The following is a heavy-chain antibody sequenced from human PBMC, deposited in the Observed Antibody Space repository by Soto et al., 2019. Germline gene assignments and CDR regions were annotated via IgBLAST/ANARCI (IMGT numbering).Heavy chain of an antibody. CDR3: ARGEVELSSPPGYYYGMDV. V-gene: IGHV1-69*13. J-gene: IGHJ6*02. CDR1: GGTFSSYA. CDR2: IIPIFGTA. Sequence: ASVKVSCKASGGTFSSYAISWVRQAPGQGLEWMGGIIPIFGTANYAQKFQGRVTITADESTSTAYMELSSLRSEDTAVYYCARGEVELSSPPGYYYGMDVWGQGTTVTVSS. D-gene: IGHD1-7*01.